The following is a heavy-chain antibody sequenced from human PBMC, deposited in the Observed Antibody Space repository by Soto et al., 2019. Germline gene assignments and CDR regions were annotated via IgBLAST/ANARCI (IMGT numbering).Heavy chain of an antibody. CDR3: ARATDYYYYGMDV. Sequence: PGGSLRLSCAASGFLVSSNYMSWARQAPGKGLEWVSIVYSVGNTFYADSVKGRFTLSRDSSKNTLFLQMNSLRVDDTAVYYCARATDYYYYGMDVWGQGTTVTVSS. CDR2: VYSVGNT. CDR1: GFLVSSNY. J-gene: IGHJ6*02. V-gene: IGHV3-53*01.